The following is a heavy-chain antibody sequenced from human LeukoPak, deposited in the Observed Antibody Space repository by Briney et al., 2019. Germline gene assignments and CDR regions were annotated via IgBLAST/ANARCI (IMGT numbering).Heavy chain of an antibody. CDR3: AREAGSGSYAAF. CDR2: IIPIFGTA. D-gene: IGHD3-10*01. Sequence: SVKVSCKASGGTFGSYAISWVRQAPGQGLEWMGGIIPIFGTANYAQKFQGRVTITADESTSTAYMELSSLRSEDTAVYYCAREAGSGSYAAFWGQGTLVTVSS. J-gene: IGHJ4*02. CDR1: GGTFGSYA. V-gene: IGHV1-69*13.